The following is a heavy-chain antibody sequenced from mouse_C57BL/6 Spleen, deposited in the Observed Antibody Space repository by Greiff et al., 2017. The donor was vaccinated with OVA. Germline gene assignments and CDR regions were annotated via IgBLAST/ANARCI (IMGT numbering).Heavy chain of an antibody. V-gene: IGHV5-6*01. CDR3: ARHDLPYGSSPHYAMDY. D-gene: IGHD1-1*01. CDR1: GFTFSSYG. Sequence: EVMLVESGGDLVKPGGSLKLSCAASGFTFSSYGMSWVRQTPDKRLEWVATISSGGSYTYYPDSVKGRFTISRDNAKNTLYLQMSSLKSEDTAMYYCARHDLPYGSSPHYAMDYWGQGTSVTVSS. CDR2: ISSGGSYT. J-gene: IGHJ4*01.